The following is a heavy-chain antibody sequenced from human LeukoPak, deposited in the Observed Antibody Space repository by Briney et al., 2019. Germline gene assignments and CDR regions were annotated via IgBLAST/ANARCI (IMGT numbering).Heavy chain of an antibody. D-gene: IGHD3-22*01. Sequence: SVKASCKASGGTFSSYAISWVRQAPGQGLEWMGRIIPTFGTANYAQKFQGRVTITADKSTSTAYMELSSLRSEDTAVYYCAREDVGRYYDSSGYQSSPFDYWGQGTLVTVSS. CDR2: IIPTFGTA. CDR1: GGTFSSYA. J-gene: IGHJ4*02. V-gene: IGHV1-69*06. CDR3: AREDVGRYYDSSGYQSSPFDY.